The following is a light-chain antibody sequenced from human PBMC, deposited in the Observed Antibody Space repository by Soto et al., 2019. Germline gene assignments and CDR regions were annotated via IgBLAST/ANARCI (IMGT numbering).Light chain of an antibody. CDR2: KAS. V-gene: IGKV1-5*03. CDR1: QSISSW. Sequence: DIQMTQTPSTRSASVGDIVTITCPASQSISSWLAWYQQKPGKAPKLLIYKASSLDSGVPSRFSGSGSGTEFTLPISSLQPDDFATYYCQQYNSYWTFGQGTKVDI. J-gene: IGKJ1*01. CDR3: QQYNSYWT.